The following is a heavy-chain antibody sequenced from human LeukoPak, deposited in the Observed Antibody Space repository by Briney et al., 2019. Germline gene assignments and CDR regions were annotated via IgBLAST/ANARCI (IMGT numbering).Heavy chain of an antibody. V-gene: IGHV4-59*01. CDR1: GGSISSYY. CDR3: ARVDGHSWFDP. Sequence: SETLSLTCTVSGGSISSYYWSWIRQPPGKGLEWIGYIYYSGSTNYNPSLKSRVTISVDTSKNQFSLKLSSVTAADTAVYYCARVDGHSWFDPWGQGTLVTVSS. D-gene: IGHD5-24*01. CDR2: IYYSGST. J-gene: IGHJ5*02.